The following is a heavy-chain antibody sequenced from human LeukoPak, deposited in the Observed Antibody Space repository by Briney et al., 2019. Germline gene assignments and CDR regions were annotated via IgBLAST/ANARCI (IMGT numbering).Heavy chain of an antibody. V-gene: IGHV3-48*04. CDR1: GFTFSSYS. D-gene: IGHD3-22*01. Sequence: PGGSLRLSCAASGFTFSSYSMNWVRQAPGKGLEWVSYISSNSSTIYYADSVKGRFTISRDNAKNSLYLQMNSLRAEDTAVYYCARSPYYYDSSGYFNAFDIWGQGTMVTVSS. CDR2: ISSNSSTI. CDR3: ARSPYYYDSSGYFNAFDI. J-gene: IGHJ3*02.